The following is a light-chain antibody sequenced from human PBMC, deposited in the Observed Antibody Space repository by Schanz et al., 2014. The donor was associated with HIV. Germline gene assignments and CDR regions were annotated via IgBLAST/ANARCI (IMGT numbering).Light chain of an antibody. J-gene: IGKJ4*01. CDR1: QSVSSN. CDR2: DAS. CDR3: QQADSFPPT. Sequence: EIVMTQSPATLSVSPGERATLSCRASQSVSSNLAWYQQKPGQAPRLLIYDASNRATGIPARFSGSGSGTDFTLTISSLEPEDFAAYYCQQADSFPPTFGGGTKVEIK. V-gene: IGKV3-11*01.